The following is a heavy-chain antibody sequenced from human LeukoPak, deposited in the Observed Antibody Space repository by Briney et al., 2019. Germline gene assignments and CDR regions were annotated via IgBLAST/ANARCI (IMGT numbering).Heavy chain of an antibody. CDR3: ATTRWGSSGWYGKY. Sequence: SETLSLTCTVSGDSISSSSSYWGWLRQPPGKGLEWIGSIYYSGSTYYNPSLKSRVTISVDTSKNQFSLKLSSVTAADTAVYYCATTRWGSSGWYGKYWGQGTLVTVSS. D-gene: IGHD6-19*01. J-gene: IGHJ4*02. CDR1: GDSISSSSSY. CDR2: IYYSGST. V-gene: IGHV4-39*07.